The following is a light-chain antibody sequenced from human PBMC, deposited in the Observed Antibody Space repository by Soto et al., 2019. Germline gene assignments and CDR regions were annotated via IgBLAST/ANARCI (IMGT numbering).Light chain of an antibody. J-gene: IGLJ1*01. CDR3: SSYAGSNAYV. Sequence: QSALTQPPSASGSPGQSGTISCTGTSSDVGGYNYVSWYQQHPGKAPKLMIYEVSKRPSGVPDRFSGSKSGNTASLTVSGLQAEDEADYYCSSYAGSNAYVFGTGTKLTVL. CDR1: SSDVGGYNY. V-gene: IGLV2-8*01. CDR2: EVS.